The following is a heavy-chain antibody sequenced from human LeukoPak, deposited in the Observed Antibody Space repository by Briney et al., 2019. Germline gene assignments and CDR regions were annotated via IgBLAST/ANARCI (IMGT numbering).Heavy chain of an antibody. Sequence: GGSLRLSCAASGFTFSSYSMNWVRQAPGKGLEWVSYISGTSSTIYYADSVKGRFTISRDNAKNSLFLQMNSLRDDDTAVYYCARKHYYASGSLGFDYWGQGTLVTVSS. CDR3: ARKHYYASGSLGFDY. J-gene: IGHJ4*02. CDR2: ISGTSSTI. CDR1: GFTFSSYS. D-gene: IGHD3-10*01. V-gene: IGHV3-48*02.